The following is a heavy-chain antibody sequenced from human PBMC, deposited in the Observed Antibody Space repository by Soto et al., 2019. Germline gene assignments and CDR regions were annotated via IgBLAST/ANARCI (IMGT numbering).Heavy chain of an antibody. Sequence: GGSLRLSCTASGFTFGDYAMSWFRQAPGKGLEWVGFIRSKAYGGTTEYAASVKGRFTISRDDSKSIAYLQMNSLKTEDTAVYYCTRVGSGYEIGHITNDAFDIWGQGTMVTVSS. CDR1: GFTFGDYA. V-gene: IGHV3-49*03. J-gene: IGHJ3*02. D-gene: IGHD5-12*01. CDR2: IRSKAYGGTT. CDR3: TRVGSGYEIGHITNDAFDI.